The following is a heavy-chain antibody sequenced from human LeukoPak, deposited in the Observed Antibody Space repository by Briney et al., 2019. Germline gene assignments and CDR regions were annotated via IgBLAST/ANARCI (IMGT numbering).Heavy chain of an antibody. V-gene: IGHV4-61*02. CDR3: AREDYANAFDI. CDR2: IYTSGST. D-gene: IGHD4-17*01. CDR1: GGSLSSGSYY. Sequence: SQTLSLTCTVSGGSLSSGSYYWSWLRQPAGTGLEWIGRIYTSGSTNYNPSLKSRVTISVDTSKNQFSLELSSVTAADTAVYYCAREDYANAFDIWGQGTMVTVSS. J-gene: IGHJ3*02.